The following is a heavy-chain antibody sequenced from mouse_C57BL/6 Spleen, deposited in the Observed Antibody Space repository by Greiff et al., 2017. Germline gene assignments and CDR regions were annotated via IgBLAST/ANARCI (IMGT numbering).Heavy chain of an antibody. CDR1: GYTFTSYW. CDR3: ASSSTVVPYYFDY. Sequence: VQLQQPGAELVKPGASVKLSCKASGYTFTSYWMQWVKQRPGQGLEWIGEIDPSDSYTNYNQKFKGKATLTVDTSSSTAYMQLSSLTSEDSAVYYCASSSTVVPYYFDYWGQGTTLTVSS. D-gene: IGHD1-1*01. J-gene: IGHJ2*01. V-gene: IGHV1-50*01. CDR2: IDPSDSYT.